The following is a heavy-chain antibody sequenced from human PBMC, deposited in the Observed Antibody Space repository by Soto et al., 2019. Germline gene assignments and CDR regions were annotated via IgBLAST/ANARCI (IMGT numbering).Heavy chain of an antibody. CDR3: AKSGSSGWYGWFDP. V-gene: IGHV2-5*01. D-gene: IGHD6-19*01. Sequence: SGPTLVNPTQTLTLTCIFSGFSLRTSGVGVGWIRQPPGKALEWLGFIYWNDDKRYSPSLRSRLTITKDTSKNQVVLTMTNMDPVDTATYYCAKSGSSGWYGWFDPWGQGTLVTVSS. J-gene: IGHJ5*02. CDR2: IYWNDDK. CDR1: GFSLRTSGVG.